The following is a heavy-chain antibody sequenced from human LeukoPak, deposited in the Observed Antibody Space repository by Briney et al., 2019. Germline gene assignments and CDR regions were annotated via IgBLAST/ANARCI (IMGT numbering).Heavy chain of an antibody. J-gene: IGHJ4*02. CDR2: IYYSGST. D-gene: IGHD6-19*01. Sequence: SETLSLTCTVSGGSISSSYWGWIRQPPGKGLEWIGYIYYSGSTSYNPSLKSRVTISVDTSKNQFSLRLSSVTAADTAVYYCARDCHTRAWLTDFDYWGQGTLVTVSS. V-gene: IGHV4-59*01. CDR1: GGSISSSY. CDR3: ARDCHTRAWLTDFDY.